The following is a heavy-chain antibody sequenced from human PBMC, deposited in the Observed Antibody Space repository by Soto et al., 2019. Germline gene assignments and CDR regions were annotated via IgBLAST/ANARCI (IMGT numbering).Heavy chain of an antibody. J-gene: IGHJ5*02. Sequence: QVPLVQSGAEVKKPGSSVKVSCKASGGTFSSYTISWVRQAPGQGLEWMGRIIPILGIANYAQKFQGRVTITADKSTRTAYMELSSLSSEDTAVYYCARDKRYDLNWFDRWGQGTLVTVSS. CDR1: GGTFSSYT. CDR2: IIPILGIA. CDR3: ARDKRYDLNWFDR. V-gene: IGHV1-69*08. D-gene: IGHD5-12*01.